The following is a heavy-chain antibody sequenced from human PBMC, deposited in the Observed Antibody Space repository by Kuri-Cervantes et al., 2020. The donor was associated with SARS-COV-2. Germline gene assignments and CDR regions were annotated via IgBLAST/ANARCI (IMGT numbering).Heavy chain of an antibody. CDR2: INHSGST. CDR3: AREYSSSSGFDY. CDR1: GGSFSGYY. D-gene: IGHD6-6*01. V-gene: IGHV4-34*01. Sequence: SETLSLTCAVYGGSFSGYYWSWIRQPPGKGLEWIGEINHSGSTNYNPSLKSRVTISVDTSKNQFSLKLSSVTAADTAVYYCAREYSSSSGFDYWGQGTLVTVSS. J-gene: IGHJ4*02.